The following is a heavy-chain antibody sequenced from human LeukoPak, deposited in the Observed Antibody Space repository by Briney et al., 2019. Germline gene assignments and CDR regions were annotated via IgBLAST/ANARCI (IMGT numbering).Heavy chain of an antibody. D-gene: IGHD5-18*01. CDR3: AKSKRGYSRYYFDY. CDR1: GFTFDDYA. J-gene: IGHJ4*02. CDR2: ISWNSGSI. V-gene: IGHV3-9*01. Sequence: PGRSLRLSCAASGFTFDDYAMHWVRQAPGKGVEWVSGISWNSGSIGYADSVKGRFTISRDNAKNSLYLQMNSLRAEDTALYYCAKSKRGYSRYYFDYWGQGTLVTVSS.